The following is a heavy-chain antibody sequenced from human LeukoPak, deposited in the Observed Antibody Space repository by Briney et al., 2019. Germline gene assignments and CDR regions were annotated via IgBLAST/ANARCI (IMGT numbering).Heavy chain of an antibody. CDR1: GFTLEDYG. CDR2: INRNGGTT. D-gene: IGHD2-8*01. Sequence: GGSLRLSCAASGFTLEDYGMSWVRQAPGKGLEWVSCINRNGGTTNYADSVKGRFTISRDNAKNSLYLQMNSLRVEDTALYYWARGDLIVDPWGQGTLVTVSS. CDR3: ARGDLIVDP. J-gene: IGHJ5*02. V-gene: IGHV3-20*04.